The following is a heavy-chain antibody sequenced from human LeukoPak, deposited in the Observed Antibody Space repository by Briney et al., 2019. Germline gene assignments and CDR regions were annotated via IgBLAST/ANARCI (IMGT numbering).Heavy chain of an antibody. V-gene: IGHV1-46*01. J-gene: IGHJ6*03. D-gene: IGHD3-3*01. CDR3: ARNLYYDFWSGYYIGGYYYYYYMDV. CDR1: GYTFTGYY. Sequence: ASVKVSCKASGYTFTGYYMHWVRQAPGQGLVWMGIINPSGGSTSYAQKFQGRVTITADKSTSTAYMELSSLRSEDTAVYYCARNLYYDFWSGYYIGGYYYYYYMDVWGKGTTVTVSS. CDR2: INPSGGST.